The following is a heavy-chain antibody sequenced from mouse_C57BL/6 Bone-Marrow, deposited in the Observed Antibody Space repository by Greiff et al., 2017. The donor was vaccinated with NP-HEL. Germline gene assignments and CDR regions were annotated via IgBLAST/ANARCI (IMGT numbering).Heavy chain of an antibody. CDR3: AISPSYYYGTLFDY. CDR1: GYAFSSYW. J-gene: IGHJ2*01. D-gene: IGHD1-1*01. CDR2: IYPGDGDT. Sequence: QVQLQQSGAELVKPGASVKISCKASGYAFSSYWMNWVKQRPGKGLEWIGQIYPGDGDTNYKGKFKGKATLTADKSSSTAYMQLSSLTSEDSAVYFCAISPSYYYGTLFDYWGQGTTLTVSS. V-gene: IGHV1-80*01.